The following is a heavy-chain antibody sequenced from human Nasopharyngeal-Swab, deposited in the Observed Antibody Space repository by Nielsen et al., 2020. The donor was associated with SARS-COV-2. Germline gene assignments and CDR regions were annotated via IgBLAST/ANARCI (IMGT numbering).Heavy chain of an antibody. Sequence: ASVKVSCKASGYTFTGYYMHWVRQAPGQGLEWMGWINPNSGGTNYAQKFQGRVTMTRDTSISTVYMELSSLRSEDTAVYYCARAATYYDFWSGYFFDWGQGTLVTVSS. CDR2: INPNSGGT. CDR1: GYTFTGYY. D-gene: IGHD3-3*01. CDR3: ARAATYYDFWSGYFFD. J-gene: IGHJ4*02. V-gene: IGHV1-2*02.